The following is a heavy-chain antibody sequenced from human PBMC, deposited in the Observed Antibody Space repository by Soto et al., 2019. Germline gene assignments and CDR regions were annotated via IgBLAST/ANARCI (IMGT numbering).Heavy chain of an antibody. J-gene: IGHJ5*02. Sequence: SETLSLTCTASGDSIWKSNYDWAWTRQPTGTGPEWIGCMFYSGSTYYSKSLLGRIHMSVDTSTNQFSLNLTSVTAADTAVHFCGRKSWAGVMDAVNWFVPWVHGTLVTVSS. CDR1: GDSIWKSNYD. V-gene: IGHV4-39*01. D-gene: IGHD2-8*02. CDR2: MFYSGST. CDR3: GRKSWAGVMDAVNWFVP.